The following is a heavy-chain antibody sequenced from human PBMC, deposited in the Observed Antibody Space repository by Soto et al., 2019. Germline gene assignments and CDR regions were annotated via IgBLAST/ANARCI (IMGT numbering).Heavy chain of an antibody. CDR2: IYYSGST. CDR1: GGSISSGDYY. CDR3: ARDNILGILYGGMDV. D-gene: IGHD3-3*01. V-gene: IGHV4-30-4*01. Sequence: SETLSLTCTVSGGSISSGDYYWSWIRQPPGKGLEWIGYIYYSGSTYYNPSLKSRVTISVDTSKNQFSLKLSSVAAADTAVYYCARDNILGILYGGMDVWGQGTTVT. J-gene: IGHJ6*02.